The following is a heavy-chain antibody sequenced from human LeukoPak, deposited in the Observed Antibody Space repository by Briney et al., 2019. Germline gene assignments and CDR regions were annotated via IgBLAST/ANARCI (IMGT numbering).Heavy chain of an antibody. D-gene: IGHD6-13*01. J-gene: IGHJ6*03. Sequence: GGSLRLSCAASGFTFSSYAMSWVRQAPGKGLEWVSAISGSGGSTYYADSVKGRFTISRDNSKNTLYLQMNSLRAEDTAVYYCAKALSSSWFRSNYYYYYMDVWGKGTTVTVSS. V-gene: IGHV3-23*01. CDR2: ISGSGGST. CDR1: GFTFSSYA. CDR3: AKALSSSWFRSNYYYYYMDV.